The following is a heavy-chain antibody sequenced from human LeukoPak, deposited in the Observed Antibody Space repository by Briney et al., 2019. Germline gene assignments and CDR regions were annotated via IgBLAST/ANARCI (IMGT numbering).Heavy chain of an antibody. J-gene: IGHJ5*02. CDR1: GYTFTDFY. D-gene: IGHD6-6*01. Sequence: ASVKVSCQTSGYTFTDFYLNWVRQAPGQGLEWMGWINTYSGATISAERFQGRMTMTWDASIGTAYMQLTRLRSDDTAVYYCATASITHTRDPWGQGTLVTVSS. CDR3: ATASITHTRDP. V-gene: IGHV1-2*02. CDR2: INTYSGAT.